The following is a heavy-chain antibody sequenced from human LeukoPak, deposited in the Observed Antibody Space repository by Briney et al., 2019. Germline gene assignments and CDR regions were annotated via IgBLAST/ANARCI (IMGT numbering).Heavy chain of an antibody. V-gene: IGHV3-15*01. Sequence: PGGSLRLSCAASGFSFSDSYMSWIRQAPGKGLEWVGRIKCKTDGGTTDYAAPVKGRFTISRDDSKNTLYLQMNSLKTEDTAVYYCTTGIGWFGESYSVDWGQGTLVTVSS. D-gene: IGHD3-10*01. CDR3: TTGIGWFGESYSVD. CDR1: GFSFSDSY. J-gene: IGHJ4*02. CDR2: IKCKTDGGTT.